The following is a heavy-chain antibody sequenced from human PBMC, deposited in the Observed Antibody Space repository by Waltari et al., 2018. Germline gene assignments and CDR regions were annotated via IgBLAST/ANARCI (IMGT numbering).Heavy chain of an antibody. D-gene: IGHD3-3*01. CDR2: INDSGRT. CDR1: GGSLSGYH. CDR3: AIVFGYYYYYMDV. J-gene: IGHJ6*03. V-gene: IGHV4-34*02. Sequence: QVQLQQWGAGLLKPSETLSLTCDVSGGSLSGYHWTWIRQPPGKGLEWFGEINDSGRTTYNPSLESRVTVSIDTANNQFSLRVRSVTAADTAVYYCAIVFGYYYYYMDVWGKGTTVTISS.